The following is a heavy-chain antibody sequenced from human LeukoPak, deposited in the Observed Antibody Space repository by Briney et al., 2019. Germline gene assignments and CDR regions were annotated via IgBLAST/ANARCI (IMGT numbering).Heavy chain of an antibody. J-gene: IGHJ3*02. CDR2: IGTAGDT. D-gene: IGHD5/OR15-5a*01. Sequence: PGGSLRLSCAASGFTFSSYDMHWVRQATGKGLEWVSAIGTAGDTYYPGSVKGRFTISRENAKNSLYLQMNSLRAGDTAVYYCARAGVSHDAFDIWGQGTMVTVSS. CDR3: ARAGVSHDAFDI. V-gene: IGHV3-13*01. CDR1: GFTFSSYD.